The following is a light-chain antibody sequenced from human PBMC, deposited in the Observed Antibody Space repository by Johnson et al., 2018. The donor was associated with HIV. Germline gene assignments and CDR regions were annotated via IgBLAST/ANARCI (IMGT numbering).Light chain of an antibody. CDR1: SSNIENNY. V-gene: IGLV1-51*01. CDR3: GTWDSSLTLYV. CDR2: DNN. J-gene: IGLJ1*01. Sequence: QSVLSQPPSMSAAPGQRVAISCSGSSSNIENNYVSWYQQFPGTAPKLLIYDNNKRPSGIPDRFSGSTSGTSATLGITGLQTGDEADYYCGTWDSSLTLYVFGTGTKVTVL.